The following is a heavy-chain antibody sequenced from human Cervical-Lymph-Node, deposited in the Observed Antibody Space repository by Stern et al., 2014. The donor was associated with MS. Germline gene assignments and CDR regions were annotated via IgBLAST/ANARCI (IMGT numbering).Heavy chain of an antibody. CDR1: GDSISSGGYY. CDR2: INYSGRT. CDR3: ARATLGRLDWYFDL. D-gene: IGHD3-16*01. J-gene: IGHJ2*01. V-gene: IGHV4-31*02. Sequence: QLQLQESGPGLVKPSQTLSLTCTVSGDSISSGGYYWSWISQHPGKGLEWIGYINYSGRTYYKPSLKSRVTISVDTSKNTFSLKLTSVTAADTAVNYCARATLGRLDWYFDLWGRGTLVTASS.